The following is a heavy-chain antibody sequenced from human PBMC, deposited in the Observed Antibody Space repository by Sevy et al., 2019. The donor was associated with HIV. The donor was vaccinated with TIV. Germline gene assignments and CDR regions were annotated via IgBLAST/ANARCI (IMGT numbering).Heavy chain of an antibody. V-gene: IGHV1-24*01. Sequence: ASVKVSCRISRYSLNKFSMHWVRQAPGKGLEWMGSFDPEDGERIYAQKFQGRFSMTEDTSTDTAYMELSSLRSEDTAVYYCATSPDYYDSSRDAFDIWGQGTMVTVSS. J-gene: IGHJ3*02. CDR2: FDPEDGER. CDR3: ATSPDYYDSSRDAFDI. CDR1: RYSLNKFS. D-gene: IGHD3-22*01.